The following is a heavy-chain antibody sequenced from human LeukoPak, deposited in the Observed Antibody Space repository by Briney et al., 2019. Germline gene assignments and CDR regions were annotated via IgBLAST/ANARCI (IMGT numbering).Heavy chain of an antibody. V-gene: IGHV4-59*01. CDR2: IYYSGST. CDR3: ARDLTGDTGFDP. D-gene: IGHD7-27*01. Sequence: SETLSLTCTVSGGSINSYYWSWIRQPPGKGLEWIGYIYYSGSTNYNPSLKSRVTISVDTSKNQFSLKLSSVTAADTAVYYCARDLTGDTGFDPWGQGTLVTVSS. J-gene: IGHJ5*02. CDR1: GGSINSYY.